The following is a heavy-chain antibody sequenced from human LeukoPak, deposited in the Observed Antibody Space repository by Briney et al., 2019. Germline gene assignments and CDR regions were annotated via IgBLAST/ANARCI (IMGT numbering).Heavy chain of an antibody. CDR2: ISAYNGNT. V-gene: IGHV1-18*01. D-gene: IGHD6-19*01. J-gene: IGHJ5*02. CDR1: GYTFTSYG. CDR3: ARALYSSAWRPWDP. Sequence: ASVKVSCKASGYTFTSYGISWVRQAPGQGLEWMGWISAYNGNTNYAQKFQGRVTMTTDTSTSTAYMELRSLRSDDTAVYYCARALYSSAWRPWDPWGQGTLVTVSS.